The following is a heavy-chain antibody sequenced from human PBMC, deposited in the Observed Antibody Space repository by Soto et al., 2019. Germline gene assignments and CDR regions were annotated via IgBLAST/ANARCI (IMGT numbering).Heavy chain of an antibody. V-gene: IGHV1-69*13. CDR2: IIPIFGTA. D-gene: IGHD3-10*01. CDR3: ARDRSYYGSGSYPSGWFDP. CDR1: GGTFSSYA. Sequence: SVKVSCKASGGTFSSYAISWVRQAPGQGLEWMGGIIPIFGTANYAQKFQGRVTITADESTSTAYMELSSLRSEDTAVYYCARDRSYYGSGSYPSGWFDPWGQGTLVTVSS. J-gene: IGHJ5*02.